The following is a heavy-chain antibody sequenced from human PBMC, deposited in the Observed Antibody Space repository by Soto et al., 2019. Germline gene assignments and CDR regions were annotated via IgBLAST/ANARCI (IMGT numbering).Heavy chain of an antibody. V-gene: IGHV4-39*01. D-gene: IGHD3-16*01. CDR3: ARGFGRSHFDY. CDR1: GGSISSRDSY. Sequence: QVQVQESGPGLVRPSETLSLTCTVSGGSISSRDSYWGWIRQPPGKGLEWIGSFHYSGSTYYNPSLKSRVTISVDTSKNQLSLRVTSVTAADTAEYYCARGFGRSHFDYWGQGTLVTVSS. J-gene: IGHJ4*02. CDR2: FHYSGST.